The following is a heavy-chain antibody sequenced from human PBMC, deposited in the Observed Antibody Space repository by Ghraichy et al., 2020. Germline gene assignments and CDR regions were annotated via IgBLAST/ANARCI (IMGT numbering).Heavy chain of an antibody. Sequence: GGSLRLSCAASGFTVSTFSMAWVRQTPAKGLEWVSSISGAGGSTYYADSVEGRFTISTDNSKNILYLEMNSLRVEDTAVYYCAKEPHQIRFGCFGYWGQGTLFTAS. CDR3: AKEPHQIRFGCFGY. J-gene: IGHJ4*02. D-gene: IGHD3-16*01. V-gene: IGHV3-23*01. CDR1: GFTVSTFS. CDR2: ISGAGGST.